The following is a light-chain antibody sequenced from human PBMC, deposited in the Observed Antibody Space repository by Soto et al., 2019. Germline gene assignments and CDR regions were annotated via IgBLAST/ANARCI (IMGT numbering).Light chain of an antibody. V-gene: IGKV1-33*01. CDR1: QYISHY. Sequence: GDTVTITCQASQYISHYLNWYXQKXGXXXKXXXYDASNLHPGVPSRFRGSGYGTEFSFNITSLQPEDVATYYCQQYDDLPITFGQGKRLEI. CDR2: DAS. J-gene: IGKJ5*01. CDR3: QQYDDLPIT.